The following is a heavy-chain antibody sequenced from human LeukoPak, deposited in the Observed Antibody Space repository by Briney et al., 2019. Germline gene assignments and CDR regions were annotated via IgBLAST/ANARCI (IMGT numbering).Heavy chain of an antibody. V-gene: IGHV1-8*01. CDR3: ARSGYSSSWYVWDYYYYYMDV. J-gene: IGHJ6*03. CDR1: GYTFTSYD. CDR2: MNPNSGNT. Sequence: ASVKASCKASGYTFTSYDINWVRQATGQGLEWMGWMNPNSGNTGYAQKFQGRVTMTRNTSISTAYMELSSLRSEDTAVYYCARSGYSSSWYVWDYYYYYMDVWGKGTTVTVSS. D-gene: IGHD6-13*01.